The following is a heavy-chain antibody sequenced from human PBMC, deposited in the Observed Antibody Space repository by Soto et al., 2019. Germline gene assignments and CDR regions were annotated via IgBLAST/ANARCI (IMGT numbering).Heavy chain of an antibody. J-gene: IGHJ6*02. Sequence: EVQLVESGGGLVQPGGSLRLSCAASGFTFSSYEMNWVRQAPGKGLEWVSYISSSGSTIYYADSVKGRFTISRDNAKNSLYLQMNRLRAEDTAVYYCARDLTFVADCSGGSCPPHYYYYGMDVWGQGTTVTVSS. V-gene: IGHV3-48*03. CDR1: GFTFSSYE. CDR3: ARDLTFVADCSGGSCPPHYYYYGMDV. CDR2: ISSSGSTI. D-gene: IGHD2-15*01.